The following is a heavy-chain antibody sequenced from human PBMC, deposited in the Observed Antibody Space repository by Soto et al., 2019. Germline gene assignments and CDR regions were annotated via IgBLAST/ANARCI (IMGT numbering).Heavy chain of an antibody. J-gene: IGHJ5*02. V-gene: IGHV3-23*01. CDR1: GFNFKSRA. D-gene: IGHD3-22*01. Sequence: TGRSLSLSCTAFGFNFKSRAMSLVLQAQGKGLEWVSGISGSGASTYDADSVKGRFTISSDNSKHTLYLHMNSLRAEDTATYYCARASYYYNTSALRAWFDPWGQGTLVTVSS. CDR2: ISGSGAST. CDR3: ARASYYYNTSALRAWFDP.